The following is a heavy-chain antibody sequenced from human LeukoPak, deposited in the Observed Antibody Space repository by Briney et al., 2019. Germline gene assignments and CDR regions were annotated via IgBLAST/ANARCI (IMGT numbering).Heavy chain of an antibody. D-gene: IGHD6-19*01. V-gene: IGHV3-33*01. Sequence: GRSLRLPCAASGFTFSSYGMHWVRQAPGKGLEWVAVIWYDGSNKYYADSVKGRFTISRDNSKNTLYLQMNSLRAEDTAVYYCAREYSSGWYYYDYWGQGTLVTVSS. J-gene: IGHJ4*02. CDR2: IWYDGSNK. CDR1: GFTFSSYG. CDR3: AREYSSGWYYYDY.